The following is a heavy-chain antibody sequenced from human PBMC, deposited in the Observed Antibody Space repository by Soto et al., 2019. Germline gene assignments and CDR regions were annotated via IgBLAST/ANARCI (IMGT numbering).Heavy chain of an antibody. Sequence: QVQLVESGGGVVQPGRSLRLSCAASGFTFSSYGMHWVRQAPGKGLEWVAVISYDGSNKYYADSVKGRFTISRDNSKNTLYLQMNSLRAEDTAVYYCAKGFNIVVLVGWFDPWGQGTLVTVSS. V-gene: IGHV3-30*18. CDR2: ISYDGSNK. D-gene: IGHD2-15*01. J-gene: IGHJ5*02. CDR1: GFTFSSYG. CDR3: AKGFNIVVLVGWFDP.